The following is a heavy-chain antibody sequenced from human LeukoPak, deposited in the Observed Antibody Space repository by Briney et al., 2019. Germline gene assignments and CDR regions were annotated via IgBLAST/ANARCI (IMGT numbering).Heavy chain of an antibody. CDR3: ARGRGGSYYVDY. Sequence: GGSLRLSCAASGFTFSSYDMHWVRQATGKGLEWVSAIGTAGDTYYPGSVKGRFTISRENAKNSLYLQMNSLRAGDTAVYYCARGRGGSYYVDYWGQGTLVTVSS. J-gene: IGHJ4*02. D-gene: IGHD1-26*01. CDR1: GFTFSSYD. CDR2: IGTAGDT. V-gene: IGHV3-13*01.